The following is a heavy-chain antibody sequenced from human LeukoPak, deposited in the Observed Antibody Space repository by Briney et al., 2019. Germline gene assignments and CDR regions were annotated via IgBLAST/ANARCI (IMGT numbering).Heavy chain of an antibody. J-gene: IGHJ6*04. V-gene: IGHV3-48*01. D-gene: IGHD1-26*01. CDR2: ISRSSSDI. Sequence: GGSLRLSCAASGFTFSSHRMNWVRQAPGKGLEWVSDISRSSSDIHYADSVTGRFTISRDNAKNSVYLQMNSLGVEDTAVYYCARDSGRYGYYMDVWGKGTTVTVSS. CDR1: GFTFSSHR. CDR3: ARDSGRYGYYMDV.